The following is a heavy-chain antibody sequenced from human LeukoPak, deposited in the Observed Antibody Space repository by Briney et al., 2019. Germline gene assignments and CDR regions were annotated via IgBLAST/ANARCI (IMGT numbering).Heavy chain of an antibody. J-gene: IGHJ3*02. CDR1: GGSISSYY. CDR3: ARPIAAAGYDAFDI. Sequence: SETLSLTCTVSGGSISSYYWSWIRQPPGKGLEWIGSIYYSGSTYYNPSLKSRVTISVDTSKNQFSLKLSSVTAADTAVYYCARPIAAAGYDAFDIWGQGTMVTVSS. V-gene: IGHV4-59*12. D-gene: IGHD6-13*01. CDR2: IYYSGST.